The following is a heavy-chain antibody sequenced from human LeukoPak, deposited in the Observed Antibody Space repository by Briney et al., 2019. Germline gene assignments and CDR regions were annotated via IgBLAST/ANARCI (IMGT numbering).Heavy chain of an antibody. Sequence: GRSLRLSCAASGFTFDDYAMHWVRQAPGKGLEWVSGISWNSGSIGYADSVKGRFTISRDNAKNSLYLQMNSLRAEDTALYYCAKDMSSGIVAADMDYWGQGTLVTVSS. J-gene: IGHJ4*02. CDR3: AKDMSSGIVAADMDY. D-gene: IGHD6-13*01. CDR2: ISWNSGSI. CDR1: GFTFDDYA. V-gene: IGHV3-9*01.